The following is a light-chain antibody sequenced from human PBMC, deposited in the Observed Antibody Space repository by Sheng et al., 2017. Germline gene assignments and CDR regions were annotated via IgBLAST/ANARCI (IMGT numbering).Light chain of an antibody. Sequence: FMLTQPHSVSESPGKTVTISCTRSRGSIASNYVQWYQQRPGSSPATVIYEDSQRPSGVPDRFSGSTDSSSPILPPSPSLDWSLRTKAVYYCHSSDRYNQGIFGGRDQADRP. V-gene: IGLV6-57*01. CDR1: RGSIASNY. J-gene: IGLJ2*01. CDR2: EDS. CDR3: HSSDRYNQGI.